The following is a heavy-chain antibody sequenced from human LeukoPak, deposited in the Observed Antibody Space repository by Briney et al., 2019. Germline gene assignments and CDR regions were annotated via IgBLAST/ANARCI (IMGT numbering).Heavy chain of an antibody. J-gene: IGHJ6*02. V-gene: IGHV3-74*01. CDR2: INSDGSSA. D-gene: IGHD3-22*01. Sequence: GGSLRLSCAASGFTFSSYWMHWVRQVPGKGLVWVSRINSDGSSASYADSVKGRFTISRDNSKNTLYLQMNSLRAEDTAVYYCAKDLASITMIPLHYYYYGMDVWGQGTTVTVSS. CDR1: GFTFSSYW. CDR3: AKDLASITMIPLHYYYYGMDV.